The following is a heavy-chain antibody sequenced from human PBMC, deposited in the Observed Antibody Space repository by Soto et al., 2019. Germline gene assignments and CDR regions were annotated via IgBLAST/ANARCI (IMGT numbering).Heavy chain of an antibody. CDR2: ISSAVNT. CDR1: GFTFSNYA. Sequence: GGSLRLSCAGSGFTFSNYAMSWVRQAPGKGLEWVSAISSAVNTYYADSVKGRFTISRDNSKNTLSLRMNSLRAEDTAVYYCAKQVRDGTSSPYYFDYWGQGTLVTVSS. D-gene: IGHD6-6*01. CDR3: AKQVRDGTSSPYYFDY. V-gene: IGHV3-23*01. J-gene: IGHJ4*02.